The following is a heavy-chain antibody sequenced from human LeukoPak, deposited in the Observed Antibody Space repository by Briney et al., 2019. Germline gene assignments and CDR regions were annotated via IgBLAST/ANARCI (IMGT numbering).Heavy chain of an antibody. CDR1: GASITQHC. J-gene: IGHJ3*02. Sequence: SETLSLTCTVSGASITQHCWSWIRQPPGKGLEYIGYFYYDGSTNYTSSVRSRVTILVDTSKNQFTLNLRSVTAADTAKYYCTRGITGHYRSLGGFAFDIWGQGTMVAVSS. D-gene: IGHD3-16*01. CDR3: TRGITGHYRSLGGFAFDI. CDR2: FYYDGST. V-gene: IGHV4-59*11.